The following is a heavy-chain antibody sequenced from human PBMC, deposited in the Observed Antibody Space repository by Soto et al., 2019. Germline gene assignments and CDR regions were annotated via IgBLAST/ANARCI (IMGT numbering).Heavy chain of an antibody. V-gene: IGHV5-10-1*01. J-gene: IGHJ6*02. CDR3: ARHASITMIVVVPDAYYYYGMDV. D-gene: IGHD3-22*01. Sequence: PGESLKISCKGSGYSFTSYWISWVRQMPGKGLEWRGRIDPSDSYTNYSPSFQGHVTISADKSISTAYLQWSSLKASDTAMYYCARHASITMIVVVPDAYYYYGMDVWGQGTTVTVSS. CDR2: IDPSDSYT. CDR1: GYSFTSYW.